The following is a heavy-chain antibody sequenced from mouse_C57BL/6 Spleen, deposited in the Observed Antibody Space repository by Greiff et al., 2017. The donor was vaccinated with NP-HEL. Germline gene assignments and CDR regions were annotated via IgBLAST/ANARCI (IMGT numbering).Heavy chain of an antibody. J-gene: IGHJ4*01. CDR1: GYTFTSYW. V-gene: IGHV1-64*01. Sequence: QVQLQQPGAELVKPGASVKLSCKASGYTFTSYWMHWVKQRPGQGLEWIGMIHPNSGSTNYNEKFKSKATLTVDKSSSTAYMQLSSLTSEDSAVYYCARRGYGSSSLAMDYWGQGTSVTVSS. CDR2: IHPNSGST. D-gene: IGHD1-1*01. CDR3: ARRGYGSSSLAMDY.